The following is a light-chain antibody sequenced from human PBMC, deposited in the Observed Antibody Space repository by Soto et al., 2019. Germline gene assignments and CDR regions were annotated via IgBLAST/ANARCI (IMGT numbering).Light chain of an antibody. V-gene: IGKV1-33*01. J-gene: IGKJ5*01. CDR2: DAS. CDR1: QDISNY. CDR3: QQFNYWPPIT. Sequence: DIQMTQSPSSLSASVGDRVTITCQASQDISNYLNWYQQKPGKAPKLLIYDASNLETGVPSRFSGSGSGTEFTLTISSLQSEDFAVYYFQQFNYWPPITFGQGTRLEIK.